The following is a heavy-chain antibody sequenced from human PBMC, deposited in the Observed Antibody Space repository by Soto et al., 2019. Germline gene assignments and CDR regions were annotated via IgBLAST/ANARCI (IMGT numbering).Heavy chain of an antibody. Sequence: EVQLVESGGGLVKPGGSLRLSCAASGFTFSSYSMNWVRQAPGKGLEWVSSISSSSSYIYYADSVNGRFTISRDNAKNSLYLQMNSPRAEDTAVYYCAPKGHYYDYYMDVWGKGTTVTVSS. CDR2: ISSSSSYI. CDR1: GFTFSSYS. V-gene: IGHV3-21*01. CDR3: APKGHYYDYYMDV. J-gene: IGHJ6*03.